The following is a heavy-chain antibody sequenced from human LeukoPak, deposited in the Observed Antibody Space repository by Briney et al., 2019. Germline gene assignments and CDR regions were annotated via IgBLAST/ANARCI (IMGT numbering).Heavy chain of an antibody. Sequence: ASVKVSCKASGYTFTGYYIHWVRQAPGQGLEWMGWINPNSGGTNYAQKFQGRVTMTRDTSISTAYMELSRLRSDDTAVYYCARGGKQWRGGNYFDSWGQGTLVAVSS. CDR3: ARGGKQWRGGNYFDS. V-gene: IGHV1-2*02. CDR2: INPNSGGT. D-gene: IGHD6-19*01. J-gene: IGHJ4*02. CDR1: GYTFTGYY.